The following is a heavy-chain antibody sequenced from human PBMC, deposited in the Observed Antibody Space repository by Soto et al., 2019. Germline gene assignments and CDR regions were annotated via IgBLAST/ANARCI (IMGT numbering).Heavy chain of an antibody. CDR3: ATLYYGSGSYDSWFDP. CDR2: INPSGGST. D-gene: IGHD3-10*01. V-gene: IGHV1-46*01. CDR1: GYTFTSYY. Sequence: GASVKVSCKASGYTFTSYYMHWVRQAPGQGLEWMGIINPSGGSTSYAQKFQGRVTMTRDTSTSTVYMELSSLRSEDTAVYYCATLYYGSGSYDSWFDPWGQGTLVTVSS. J-gene: IGHJ5*02.